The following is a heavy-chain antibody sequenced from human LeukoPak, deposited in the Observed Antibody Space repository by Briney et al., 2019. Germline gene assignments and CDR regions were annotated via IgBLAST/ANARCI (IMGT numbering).Heavy chain of an antibody. CDR3: ARGSLYYDILTGYYSHRDACDI. J-gene: IGHJ3*02. CDR2: ISSSSSSYI. CDR1: GLTFSSYS. Sequence: GGSLRLSCAASGLTFSSYSMNWVRQAPGKGLEWVSSISSSSSSYIYYADSVKGRLTISRDNAKNSRYLQMNSLRAEDTAVYYCARGSLYYDILTGYYSHRDACDIWGQGTMVTVSS. D-gene: IGHD3-9*01. V-gene: IGHV3-21*01.